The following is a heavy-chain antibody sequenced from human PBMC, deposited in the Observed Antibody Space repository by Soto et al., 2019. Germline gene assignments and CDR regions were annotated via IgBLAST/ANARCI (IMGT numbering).Heavy chain of an antibody. Sequence: GGSLRLSCAASGFTFSSYAMSRVRQAPGKGLEWVSAISGSGGSTYYADSVKGRFTISRDNSKNTLYLQMNSLRAEDTAVYYCAKDGEYSGYDSFGDPPEPHYFDYWGQGTLVTVSS. CDR2: ISGSGGST. V-gene: IGHV3-23*01. CDR3: AKDGEYSGYDSFGDPPEPHYFDY. J-gene: IGHJ4*02. CDR1: GFTFSSYA. D-gene: IGHD5-12*01.